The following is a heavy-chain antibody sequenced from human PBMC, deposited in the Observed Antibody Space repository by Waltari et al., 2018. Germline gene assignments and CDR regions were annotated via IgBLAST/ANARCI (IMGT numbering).Heavy chain of an antibody. CDR1: GGSISSHY. J-gene: IGHJ2*01. CDR3: ARVANWRWYFDL. V-gene: IGHV4-59*11. D-gene: IGHD1-1*01. Sequence: QVQLQESGPGLVKPSETLSLTCTVSGGSISSHYWSWIRQPPRKGLEWIGYIYYSGSTNYNPSLKSRVTISVDTSKNQFSLKLSSVTAADTAVYYCARVANWRWYFDLWGRGTLVTVSS. CDR2: IYYSGST.